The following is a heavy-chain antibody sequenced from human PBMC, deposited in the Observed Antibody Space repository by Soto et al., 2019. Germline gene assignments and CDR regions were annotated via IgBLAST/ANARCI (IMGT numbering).Heavy chain of an antibody. Sequence: PSETLSLTCAVSGGSISSGGYSWSWIRQPPGKGLEWIGYIYHSGSTYYNPSLKSRVTISVDRSKNQFSLKLSSVTAADTAVYYCARGGEGFTMVRNFDYWGQGTLVTVSS. J-gene: IGHJ4*02. CDR1: GGSISSGGYS. D-gene: IGHD3-10*01. CDR2: IYHSGST. CDR3: ARGGEGFTMVRNFDY. V-gene: IGHV4-30-2*01.